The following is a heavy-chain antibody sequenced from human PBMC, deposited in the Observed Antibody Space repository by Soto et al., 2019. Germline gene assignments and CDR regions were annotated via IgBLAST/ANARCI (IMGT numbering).Heavy chain of an antibody. V-gene: IGHV4-59*01. D-gene: IGHD2-2*01. CDR1: GGSISSFY. CDR3: ARERSGCSTTSCYSYGLDV. Sequence: VCGGSISSFYWSWIRQPPGEGLEWIGYIYYSGSTDYNPSLKSRVTISVDTSKKQFSLNLRSVTAADSALYYCARERSGCSTTSCYSYGLDVWGQGTTVTVSS. CDR2: IYYSGST. J-gene: IGHJ6*02.